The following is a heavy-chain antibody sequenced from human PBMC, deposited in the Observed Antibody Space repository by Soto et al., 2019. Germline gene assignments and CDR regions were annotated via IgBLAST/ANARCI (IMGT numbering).Heavy chain of an antibody. J-gene: IGHJ6*02. CDR2: IYTSGST. V-gene: IGHV4-4*07. D-gene: IGHD3-3*01. Sequence: PSETRSLADSVWGGSIRRYDWSWIRQRAGEGVEGIGRIYTSGSTNYNPSLKSRVTMSVDTSNYQFSLKLSSVTAPDTAVYYCARDPGASDFWSGYYTDYYGMDACGQGITVTVS. CDR3: ARDPGASDFWSGYYTDYYGMDA. CDR1: GGSIRRYD.